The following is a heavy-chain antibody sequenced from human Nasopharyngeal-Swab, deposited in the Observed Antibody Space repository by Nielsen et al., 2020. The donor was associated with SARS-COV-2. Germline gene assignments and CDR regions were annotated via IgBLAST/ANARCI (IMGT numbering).Heavy chain of an antibody. CDR3: ARSWGGGYSFSFDY. CDR1: GFTFSSYA. J-gene: IGHJ4*02. V-gene: IGHV3-30-3*01. Sequence: GGSLRLSCAAYGFTFSSYAMHWVRQAPGKGLEWVAVISYDGSNKYYADSVKGRFTISRDNSKNTLYLQMNSLRAEDTAVYYCARSWGGGYSFSFDYWGQGTLVTVSS. CDR2: ISYDGSNK. D-gene: IGHD2-15*01.